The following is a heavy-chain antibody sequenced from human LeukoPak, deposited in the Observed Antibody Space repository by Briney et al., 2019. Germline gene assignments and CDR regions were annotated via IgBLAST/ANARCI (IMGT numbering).Heavy chain of an antibody. CDR1: GFTFSSYT. D-gene: IGHD3-10*01. Sequence: GGSLRLSCAASGFTFSSYTMNWVRQAPGKGLEWVSAITATSSSTHDADSVQGRFTISRDNSKNTLYLQMNSLRPEDTAIYYCAKLFESGTYNNFFHYWGQGTLATVFS. V-gene: IGHV3-23*01. CDR2: ITATSSST. CDR3: AKLFESGTYNNFFHY. J-gene: IGHJ4*02.